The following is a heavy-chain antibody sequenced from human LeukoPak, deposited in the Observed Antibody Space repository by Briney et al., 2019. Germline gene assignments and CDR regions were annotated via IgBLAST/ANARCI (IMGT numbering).Heavy chain of an antibody. Sequence: ASVKVSCKASGGTFISYAISWVRQAPGQGLEWMGGIIPIFGTANYAQKFQGRVTITADKSTSTAYMELSSLRSEDTAVYYCARVGGYNYYYYYYMDVWGKGTTVTVSS. V-gene: IGHV1-69*06. D-gene: IGHD5-24*01. J-gene: IGHJ6*03. CDR2: IIPIFGTA. CDR1: GGTFISYA. CDR3: ARVGGYNYYYYYYMDV.